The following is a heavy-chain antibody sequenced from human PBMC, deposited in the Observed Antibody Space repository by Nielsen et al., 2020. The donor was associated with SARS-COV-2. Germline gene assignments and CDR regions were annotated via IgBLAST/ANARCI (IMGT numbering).Heavy chain of an antibody. Sequence: GGSLRLSCAASGFTFSSYGMHWVRQAPGKGLEWVAVISYDGSNKYYADSVKGRFTISRDNSKNTLYLQMNSLRAEDTAVYYCAKDSELFWMIVVAPPPFGYYYGMDVWGQGTTVTVSS. D-gene: IGHD3-22*01. J-gene: IGHJ6*02. CDR3: AKDSELFWMIVVAPPPFGYYYGMDV. V-gene: IGHV3-30*18. CDR1: GFTFSSYG. CDR2: ISYDGSNK.